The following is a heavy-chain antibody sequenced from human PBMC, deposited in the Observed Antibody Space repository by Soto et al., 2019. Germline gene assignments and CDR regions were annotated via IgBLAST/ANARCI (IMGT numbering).Heavy chain of an antibody. CDR1: GGSVSSGSYY. CDR2: IYYSGST. CDR3: ARAYSYGYGLYFDY. V-gene: IGHV4-61*01. J-gene: IGHJ4*02. D-gene: IGHD5-18*01. Sequence: SETLSLTCTVSGGSVSSGSYYWSWIRQPPGKGLEWIGYIYYSGSTKYNPSLKSRVTISADTSKNQFSLKLSSVTAADTAVYYCARAYSYGYGLYFDYWGQGTLVTVSS.